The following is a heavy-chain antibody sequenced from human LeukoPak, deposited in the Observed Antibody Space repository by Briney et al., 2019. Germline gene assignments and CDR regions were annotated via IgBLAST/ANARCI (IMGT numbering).Heavy chain of an antibody. CDR2: IYYSGST. CDR3: ARCEALDYGDYQYYFDY. CDR1: GGSISSGGYY. J-gene: IGHJ4*02. Sequence: SETLSLTCTVSGGSISSGGYYWSWIRQHPGEGLEWIGYIYYSGSTYYNPSLKSRVTISVDTSKNQFSMKLSSVTAADTAVYYCARCEALDYGDYQYYFDYWGQGTLVTVSS. V-gene: IGHV4-31*03. D-gene: IGHD4-17*01.